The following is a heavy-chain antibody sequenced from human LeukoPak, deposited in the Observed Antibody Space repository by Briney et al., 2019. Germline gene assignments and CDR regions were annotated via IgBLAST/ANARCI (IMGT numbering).Heavy chain of an antibody. CDR3: ARGADFWSGYWRFDY. Sequence: PSQTLSLTCAVSGGSISSGGYSWSWIRQPPGKGLEWIGYIYHSGSTCYNPSLKSRVTISVDRSKNQFSLKLSSVTAADTAVYYCARGADFWSGYWRFDYWGQGTLVTVSS. J-gene: IGHJ4*02. CDR1: GGSISSGGYS. D-gene: IGHD3-3*01. V-gene: IGHV4-30-2*01. CDR2: IYHSGST.